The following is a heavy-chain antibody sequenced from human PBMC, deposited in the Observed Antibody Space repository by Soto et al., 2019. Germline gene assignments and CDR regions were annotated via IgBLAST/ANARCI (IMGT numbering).Heavy chain of an antibody. J-gene: IGHJ4*02. D-gene: IGHD3-3*01. CDR1: WFAFSSYA. CDR3: ARAYYDFWSGYSSMDY. V-gene: IGHV3-30-3*01. CDR2: ISYDGSNK. Sequence: GGALRLSCGAPWFAFSSYAFHRGRQAPGKGLEWVAVISYDGSNKYYADSVKGRFTISRDNSKNTLYLQMNSLRAEDTAVYYCARAYYDFWSGYSSMDYWGQGTLVTVSS.